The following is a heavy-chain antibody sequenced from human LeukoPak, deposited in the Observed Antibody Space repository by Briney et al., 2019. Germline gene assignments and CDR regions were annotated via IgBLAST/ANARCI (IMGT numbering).Heavy chain of an antibody. D-gene: IGHD3-10*01. V-gene: IGHV4-59*12. Sequence: SETLSLTCTVSGGSITSYYYSWIRQPPGKGLEWIGYIYYSGSTNYNPSLKSRVTISVDTSKNQFSLQLSSVTAADTAVYYCAKGEDYGSGTVHFASWGQGTLVTVSS. J-gene: IGHJ4*02. CDR2: IYYSGST. CDR3: AKGEDYGSGTVHFAS. CDR1: GGSITSYY.